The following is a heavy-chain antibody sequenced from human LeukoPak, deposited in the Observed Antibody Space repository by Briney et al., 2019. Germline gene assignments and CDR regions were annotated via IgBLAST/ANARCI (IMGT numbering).Heavy chain of an antibody. V-gene: IGHV1-2*02. CDR2: INPNSGGT. J-gene: IGHJ5*02. CDR3: ARVNVDTEADP. D-gene: IGHD5-18*01. Sequence: ASVKVSCKTSGGTFSSYTISWVRQAPGQGLEWMGWINPNSGGTNYAQKFQGRVTMTRDTSISTAYMELSRLRSDDTAVYYCARVNVDTEADPWGQGTLVTVSS. CDR1: GGTFSSYT.